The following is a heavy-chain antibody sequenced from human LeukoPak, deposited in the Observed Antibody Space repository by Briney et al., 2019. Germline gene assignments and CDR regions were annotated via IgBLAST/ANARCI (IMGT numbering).Heavy chain of an antibody. D-gene: IGHD1-14*01. CDR2: INPSGGST. CDR3: ASTWQNPIKAAFDI. Sequence: GASVKVSCKASGYTFTSYGISWVRQAPGQGLEWMGIINPSGGSTSYAQKFQGRVTITADESTSTAYMELSSLRSEDTAVYYCASTWQNPIKAAFDIWGQGTMVTVSS. V-gene: IGHV1-46*01. J-gene: IGHJ3*02. CDR1: GYTFTSYG.